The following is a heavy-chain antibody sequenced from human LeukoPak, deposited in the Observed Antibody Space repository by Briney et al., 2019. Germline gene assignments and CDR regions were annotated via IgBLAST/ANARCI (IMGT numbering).Heavy chain of an antibody. J-gene: IGHJ4*02. CDR3: AEDGIRYFDWLLYGGGYFDY. V-gene: IGHV3-23*01. CDR2: ISGSGVST. Sequence: PGGSLRLCCAASGFTFSSHGMSWVRKAPGKWLELVSAISGSGVSTYYGDSVKGRFTISRDNSKNTLYLQMNSLRAEDTAVYFQAEDGIRYFDWLLYGGGYFDYWGQGTLVTVSS. CDR1: GFTFSSHG. D-gene: IGHD3-9*01.